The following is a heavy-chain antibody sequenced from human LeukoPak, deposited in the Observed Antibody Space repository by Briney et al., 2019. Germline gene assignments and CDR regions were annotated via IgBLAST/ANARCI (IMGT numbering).Heavy chain of an antibody. Sequence: GGSLRLSRAASGFTFSSYAMSWVRQAPGKGLEWVSAISGSGGSTYYADSVKGRFTISRDNSKNTLYLQMNSLRAEDTAVYYCAKTTRSLGAFDIWGQGTMVTVSS. V-gene: IGHV3-23*01. CDR3: AKTTRSLGAFDI. CDR1: GFTFSSYA. J-gene: IGHJ3*02. D-gene: IGHD1-14*01. CDR2: ISGSGGST.